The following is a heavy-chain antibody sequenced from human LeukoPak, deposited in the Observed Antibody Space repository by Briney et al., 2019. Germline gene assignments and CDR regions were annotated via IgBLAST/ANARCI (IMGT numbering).Heavy chain of an antibody. CDR2: ISSSSSYI. CDR3: ARVVGSSSSWTKGYYFDY. J-gene: IGHJ4*02. Sequence: GGSLRLSCAASGFTFSSYSMNWVRQAPGKGLEWVSSISSSSSYIYYADSVKGRFTISRDNAKNSLYLQMNSLRAEDTAVYYCARVVGSSSSWTKGYYFDYRGQGTLVTVSS. D-gene: IGHD6-13*01. CDR1: GFTFSSYS. V-gene: IGHV3-21*01.